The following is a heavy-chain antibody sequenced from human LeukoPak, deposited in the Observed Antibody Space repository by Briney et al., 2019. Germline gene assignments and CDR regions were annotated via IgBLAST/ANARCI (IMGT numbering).Heavy chain of an antibody. J-gene: IGHJ4*02. CDR2: INAGNGNT. CDR1: GYTFTSYA. Sequence: GASVKVSCKASGYTFTSYAMHWVRQAPGQRLEWMGWINAGNGNTKYSQKFQGRVTITRDTSASTAYMELSSLRSEDTAVYYCARPGLRSPEYYDSSGYYPYWGQGTLVTVSS. D-gene: IGHD3-22*01. CDR3: ARPGLRSPEYYDSSGYYPY. V-gene: IGHV1-3*01.